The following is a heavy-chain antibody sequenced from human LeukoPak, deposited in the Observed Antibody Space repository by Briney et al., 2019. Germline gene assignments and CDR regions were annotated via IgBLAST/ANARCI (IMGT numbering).Heavy chain of an antibody. CDR2: INPNDGDT. V-gene: IGHV1-2*02. Sequence: ASVKVSCKASGYTFTDYYMHWVRRAPGQGFEWMGWINPNDGDTNYAQKFQGRVTMTRDTSISTAHMGVSRLRSDDTAVYYCARANFLYCSSSTCLFDYWGQGTLVTVSS. J-gene: IGHJ4*02. D-gene: IGHD2-2*01. CDR1: GYTFTDYY. CDR3: ARANFLYCSSSTCLFDY.